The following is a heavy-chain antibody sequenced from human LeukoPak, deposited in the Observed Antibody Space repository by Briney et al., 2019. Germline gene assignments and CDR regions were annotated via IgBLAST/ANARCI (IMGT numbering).Heavy chain of an antibody. D-gene: IGHD3-9*01. Sequence: SGTLSLTCTVSGGSLSSYYWSWLRQPAGRGLAWVGRIYTSESTNYNPYLMSRVTMSEDTSTNQFSLKLSSVTAAETPVYYCARDSSGGHLRYFDLLLYAEEGGYGMDVWGQGTTVTVSS. V-gene: IGHV4-4*07. CDR3: ARDSSGGHLRYFDLLLYAEEGGYGMDV. J-gene: IGHJ6*02. CDR1: GGSLSSYY. CDR2: IYTSEST.